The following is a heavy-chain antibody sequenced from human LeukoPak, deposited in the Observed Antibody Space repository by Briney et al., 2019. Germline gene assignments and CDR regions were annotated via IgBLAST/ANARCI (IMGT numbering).Heavy chain of an antibody. J-gene: IGHJ4*02. Sequence: PGGSLRLSCAASRFTFSNYGMHWVRQAPGKGLEWVAFIRYDGSNKYYADSVKGRFTISRDNSKNTPYLQMNSLRTEDTAVYYCARGRVSRPLTPPDYWGQGTLVTVSS. V-gene: IGHV3-30*02. CDR2: IRYDGSNK. CDR3: ARGRVSRPLTPPDY. CDR1: RFTFSNYG.